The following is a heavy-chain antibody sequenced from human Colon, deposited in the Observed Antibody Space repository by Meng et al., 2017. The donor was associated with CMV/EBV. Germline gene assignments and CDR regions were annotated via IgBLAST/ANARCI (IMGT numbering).Heavy chain of an antibody. CDR1: GFTLGQFA. J-gene: IGHJ3*01. Sequence: GGSLRLSCAASGFTLGQFALNWVRQAPGKGLQWVSSISSAGRYIYYAASVKGRFTVSRDNAENSVHLQMNSLGREDTSIYYCTKSSKYYDFWTAYAFDVWGHGTTVTVSS. CDR3: TKSSKYYDFWTAYAFDV. D-gene: IGHD3-3*01. CDR2: ISSAGRYI. V-gene: IGHV3-21*04.